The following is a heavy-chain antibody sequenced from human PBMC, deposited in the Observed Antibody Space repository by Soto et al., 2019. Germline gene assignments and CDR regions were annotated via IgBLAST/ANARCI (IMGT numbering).Heavy chain of an antibody. CDR2: VIPILGTA. J-gene: IGHJ4*02. V-gene: IGHV1-69*01. CDR1: GGSLRNSV. Sequence: QVQLVQSGAEVKKPGSSVKVSCTASGGSLRNSVISWVRQAPAQRLEWMGGVIPILGTANYAQKFQGRVTITADEATSTAYMDLSSLTPDDTVVYYCARLGHPGHWGPGTLVIVSS. CDR3: ARLGHPGH.